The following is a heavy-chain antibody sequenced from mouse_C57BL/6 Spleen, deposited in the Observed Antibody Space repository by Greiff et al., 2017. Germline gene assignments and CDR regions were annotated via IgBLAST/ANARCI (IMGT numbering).Heavy chain of an antibody. CDR3: ARGGYYYGTLFAY. CDR1: GYTLTDYN. V-gene: IGHV1-18*01. Sequence: EVQLQQSGPELVKPAASVKIPCKASGYTLTDYNMDGVKLSHGKSLEQIGDINPNNGGTIYNQKFKGKATLTVDQSSSTPYMERRSLTSEDSAVYYCARGGYYYGTLFAYWGQGTRVTVSA. D-gene: IGHD1-1*01. J-gene: IGHJ3*01. CDR2: INPNNGGT.